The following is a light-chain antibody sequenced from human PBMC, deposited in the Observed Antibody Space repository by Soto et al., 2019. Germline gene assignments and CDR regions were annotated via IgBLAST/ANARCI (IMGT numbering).Light chain of an antibody. Sequence: QSVLTQPRSVSGSPGQSVTISCTGTSSDVGAYNYVSWYQHHPGKAPKLIIYDVTKRPSGVPDRFSGSKSGNTASLTISGLQAEFEADYYCCSYAGSSWVFGGGTKVTVL. CDR3: CSYAGSSWV. V-gene: IGLV2-11*01. CDR1: SSDVGAYNY. J-gene: IGLJ3*02. CDR2: DVT.